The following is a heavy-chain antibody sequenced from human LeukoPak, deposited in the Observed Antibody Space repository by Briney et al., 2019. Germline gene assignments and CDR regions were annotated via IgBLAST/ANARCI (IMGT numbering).Heavy chain of an antibody. CDR1: GFTFSDYY. J-gene: IGHJ4*02. CDR3: ARVGYDSSGRFDY. V-gene: IGHV3-11*04. Sequence: PGGSLRLSCAASGFTFSDYYMTWVRQAPGKGVEWVSYISSSGSIIYYADSVKGRFIISRDNAKNSLYLQMNSLRAEDTAVYFCARVGYDSSGRFDYWGQGTLVTVSS. CDR2: ISSSGSII. D-gene: IGHD3-22*01.